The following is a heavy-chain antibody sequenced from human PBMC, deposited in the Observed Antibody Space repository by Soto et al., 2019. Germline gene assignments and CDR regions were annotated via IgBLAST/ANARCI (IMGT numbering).Heavy chain of an antibody. J-gene: IGHJ6*02. D-gene: IGHD3-22*01. CDR3: ARVYYYDRLSPYYYYYGMDV. Sequence: GASVKVSCKASGYTFTSYGISWVRQAPGQGLEWMGWISAYNGNTNYAQKLQGRVTMTTDTSTSTAYMELRSLRSDDTAVYYCARVYYYDRLSPYYYYYGMDVWGQGTTVTVSS. CDR2: ISAYNGNT. V-gene: IGHV1-18*01. CDR1: GYTFTSYG.